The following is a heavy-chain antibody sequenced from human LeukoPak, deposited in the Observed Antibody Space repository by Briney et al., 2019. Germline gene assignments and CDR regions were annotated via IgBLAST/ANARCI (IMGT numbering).Heavy chain of an antibody. CDR3: ARPWQQLVDNWFDP. J-gene: IGHJ5*02. D-gene: IGHD6-13*01. CDR1: GGSISSSSYY. CDR2: IYYSGST. V-gene: IGHV4-39*01. Sequence: SETLSLTCTVSGGSISSSSYYWGWVRQPPGKGLGWIGSIYYSGSTYYNPSLKSRVTISVDTSKNQFSLKLSSVTAADTAVYYCARPWQQLVDNWFDPWGQGTLVTVSS.